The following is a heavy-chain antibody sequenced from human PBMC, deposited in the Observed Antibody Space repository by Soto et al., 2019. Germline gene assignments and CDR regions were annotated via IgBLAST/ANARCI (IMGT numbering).Heavy chain of an antibody. CDR3: ARHRSLIYGMDV. V-gene: IGHV5-51*01. CDR2: IYPGDTDT. D-gene: IGHD1-26*01. Sequence: GEALTLSCKGSGYSFTSYWIGWVRQMPGKGLEWMGIIYPGDTDTRYSPSFQGQVTISADKSISTAYLQWSSLMASDTAMYYCARHRSLIYGMDVWGQGTTVTVSS. J-gene: IGHJ6*02. CDR1: GYSFTSYW.